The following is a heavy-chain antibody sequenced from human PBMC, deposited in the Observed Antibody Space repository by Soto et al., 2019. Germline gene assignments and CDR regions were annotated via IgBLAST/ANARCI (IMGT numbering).Heavy chain of an antibody. V-gene: IGHV1-18*01. J-gene: IGHJ5*02. CDR3: ARILRTSAGYNWFDP. D-gene: IGHD2-15*01. CDR1: GYTFTNYD. CDR2: ISSYNGNT. Sequence: QVHLVQSGAEVLKPGASMKVSCKASGYTFTNYDITWVRQAPGQGLEWVGWISSYNGNTNDAQKFQGRVTMTTDTSTSTAYMELRSLRSDDTAIYYCARILRTSAGYNWFDPWGQGTLVTVSS.